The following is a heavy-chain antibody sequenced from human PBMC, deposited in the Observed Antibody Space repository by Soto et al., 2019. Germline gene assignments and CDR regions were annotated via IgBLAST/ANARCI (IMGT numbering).Heavy chain of an antibody. J-gene: IGHJ4*02. Sequence: GASAKISRTASGYTITAHLFPCVREAPGQGLEWMGWINAKSGGTDYAQKFQDRVTMSRDTSINTAYMQLSRLTSDDTAVYFCARELYSCGGDCPYYMDYWGQGTLVTVSS. D-gene: IGHD2-21*02. V-gene: IGHV1-2*02. CDR2: INAKSGGT. CDR3: ARELYSCGGDCPYYMDY. CDR1: GYTITAHL.